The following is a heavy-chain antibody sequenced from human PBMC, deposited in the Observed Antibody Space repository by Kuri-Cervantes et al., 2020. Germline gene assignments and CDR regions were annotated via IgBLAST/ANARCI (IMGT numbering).Heavy chain of an antibody. D-gene: IGHD3-16*01. CDR1: GFSFSSYG. Sequence: GGSLRLSCAASGFSFSSYGMSWVRQAPGKGLVWVSRINSDGSITSYADSVKGRFTISRDNSKNTLYLQMNSLRAEDTAVYYCARDGRDPESRDWGYGMDVWGQGTTVTVSS. CDR3: ARDGRDPESRDWGYGMDV. J-gene: IGHJ6*02. V-gene: IGHV3-74*01. CDR2: INSDGSIT.